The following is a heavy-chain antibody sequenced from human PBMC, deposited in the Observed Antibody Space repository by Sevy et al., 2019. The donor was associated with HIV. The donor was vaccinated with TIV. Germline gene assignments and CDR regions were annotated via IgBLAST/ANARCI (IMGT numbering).Heavy chain of an antibody. CDR1: GGSISSGGYY. V-gene: IGHV4-31*03. Sequence: SETLSLTCTVSGGSISSGGYYWSWIRQHPGKGLEWNGYIYYSGSTYYNPSLKSRVTISVDTSKNQFSLKLSSVTAADTAVYYCARGACSSTSCYTNWFDPWGQGTLVTVSS. CDR3: ARGACSSTSCYTNWFDP. J-gene: IGHJ5*02. D-gene: IGHD2-2*01. CDR2: IYYSGST.